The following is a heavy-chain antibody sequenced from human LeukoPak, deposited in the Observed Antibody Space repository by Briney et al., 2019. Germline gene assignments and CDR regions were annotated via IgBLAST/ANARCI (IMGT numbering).Heavy chain of an antibody. CDR3: TSDASTSWRSDY. CDR2: ISSGSSYI. D-gene: IGHD5/OR15-5a*01. J-gene: IGHJ4*02. V-gene: IGHV3-21*01. Sequence: GGSLRLSCAASGFTFSSYSMNWVRQALGKGLEWVSSISSGSSYIYYADSVKGRFTISRDNAKNSLFVQMNSLRAEDTAVYYCTSDASTSWRSDYWGQGTLVTVSS. CDR1: GFTFSSYS.